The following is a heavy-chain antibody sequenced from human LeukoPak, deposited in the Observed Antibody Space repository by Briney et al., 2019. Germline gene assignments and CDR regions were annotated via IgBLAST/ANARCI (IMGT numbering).Heavy chain of an antibody. D-gene: IGHD3-22*01. J-gene: IGHJ4*02. CDR1: GGSISSSSYY. CDR2: IYYTGST. V-gene: IGHV4-39*01. CDR3: ARHVAYYYDSSGYPDF. Sequence: SETLSLTCTVSGGSISSSSYYWGWIRQPPGKGLEWIGSIYYTGSTFQNPSLKRRVAIPVDTSKNQFSLRLTSVTAADTAIYYCARHVAYYYDSSGYPDFWGQGTLVTVSS.